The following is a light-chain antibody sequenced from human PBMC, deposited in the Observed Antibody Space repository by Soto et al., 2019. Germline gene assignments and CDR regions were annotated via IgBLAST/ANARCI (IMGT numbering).Light chain of an antibody. Sequence: DIVMTQSPDSLAVSLGERATINCKSSQSVSYSSDSKNQLAWFQQKPGQPPKLLFYWASTRESGVPDRFSGGRSGTDFTLTISSLQAEDVAVYYCQQYYSTPFTFGPGTKVDIK. J-gene: IGKJ3*01. V-gene: IGKV4-1*01. CDR2: WAS. CDR3: QQYYSTPFT. CDR1: QSVSYSSDSKNQ.